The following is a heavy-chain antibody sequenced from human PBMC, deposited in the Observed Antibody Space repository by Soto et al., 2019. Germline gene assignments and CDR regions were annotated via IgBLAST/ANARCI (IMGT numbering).Heavy chain of an antibody. CDR2: LSYNGGT. D-gene: IGHD1-26*01. CDR1: GDSTINSY. V-gene: IGHV4-59*01. J-gene: IGHJ5*02. Sequence: PSETLSLTCTVSGDSTINSYCSWIRQAPRKGPEWLGYLSYNGGTNHNPSLQGRATMSVDTSQNRFSLNLNSVTAADTAVYYCARGDTWHLVDLWGQGILLTVSS. CDR3: ARGDTWHLVDL.